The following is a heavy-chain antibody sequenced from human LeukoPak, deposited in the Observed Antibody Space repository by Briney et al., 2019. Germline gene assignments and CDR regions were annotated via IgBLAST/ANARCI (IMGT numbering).Heavy chain of an antibody. D-gene: IGHD3-10*01. CDR3: VRADMVRGVMY. CDR1: GFTFGSYA. J-gene: IGHJ4*02. V-gene: IGHV3-23*01. CDR2: ISSSGASK. Sequence: GGSLRLSCAASGFTFGSYAMGWVRRAPEKGLEWVSAISSSGASKYYADSVKGRFTISRDNSKNTLYLQMNSLRAEDTAVYYCVRADMVRGVMYWGQGTLVTVSS.